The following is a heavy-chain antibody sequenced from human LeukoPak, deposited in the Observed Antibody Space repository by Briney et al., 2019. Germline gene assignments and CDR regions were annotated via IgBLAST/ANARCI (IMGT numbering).Heavy chain of an antibody. J-gene: IGHJ4*02. CDR2: ISTRYGNT. V-gene: IGHV1-18*01. Sequence: ASVKVSCKASGYSFINYGISWVRQAPGQGLEWMGWISTRYGNTKYAQKFQGRVTMTTDTSTSTAYMELRSLTSDDTAMYHCARANWNDDLGVDYWGQGTLVTVSS. D-gene: IGHD1-20*01. CDR1: GYSFINYG. CDR3: ARANWNDDLGVDY.